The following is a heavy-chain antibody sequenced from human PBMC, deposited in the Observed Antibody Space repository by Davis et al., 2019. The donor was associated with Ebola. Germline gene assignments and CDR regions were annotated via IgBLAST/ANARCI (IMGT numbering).Heavy chain of an antibody. J-gene: IGHJ4*02. CDR2: INGGNGDT. CDR1: GYIFTSYA. CDR3: ARVSGDYTTFDY. V-gene: IGHV1-3*01. Sequence: AASVKVSCKASGYIFTSYAMHWVRQAPGQRLEWMGWINGGNGDTKYSQKFRDRVTITRDTSASTAYMELSRLRSDDTAVYYCARVSGDYTTFDYWGQGTLVTVSS. D-gene: IGHD4-17*01.